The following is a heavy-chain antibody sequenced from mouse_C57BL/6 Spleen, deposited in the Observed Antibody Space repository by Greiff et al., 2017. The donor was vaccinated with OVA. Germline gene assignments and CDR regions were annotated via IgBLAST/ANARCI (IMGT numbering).Heavy chain of an antibody. D-gene: IGHD1-1*02. Sequence: VQLQQPGAELVRPGSSVKLSCKASGYTFTSYWMHWVKQRPIQGLEWIGNIDPSDSETHYNQKFKDKATLTVDKSYSTAYMQLSSLTSEDSAVYYCARGGSYVYYALDYWGQGTSVTVSS. J-gene: IGHJ4*01. V-gene: IGHV1-52*01. CDR3: ARGGSYVYYALDY. CDR2: IDPSDSET. CDR1: GYTFTSYW.